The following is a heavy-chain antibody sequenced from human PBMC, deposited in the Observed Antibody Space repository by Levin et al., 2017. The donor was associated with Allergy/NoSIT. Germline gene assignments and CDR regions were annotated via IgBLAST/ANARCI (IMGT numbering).Heavy chain of an antibody. CDR2: IIPIFGTA. CDR3: ARSVHYYDSSGYSSGWFDP. J-gene: IGHJ5*02. Sequence: SVKVSCKASGGTFSSYAISWVRQAPGQGLEWMGGIIPIFGTANYAQKFQGRVTITADESTSTAYMELSSLRSEDTAVYYCARSVHYYDSSGYSSGWFDPWGQGTLVTVSS. D-gene: IGHD3-22*01. V-gene: IGHV1-69*13. CDR1: GGTFSSYA.